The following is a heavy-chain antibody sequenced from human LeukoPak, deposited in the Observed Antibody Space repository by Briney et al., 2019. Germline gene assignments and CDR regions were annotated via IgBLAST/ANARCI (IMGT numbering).Heavy chain of an antibody. CDR2: ISGSGGST. CDR3: AKDRYSSSWDFDY. CDR1: GFTFSSYA. Sequence: GGSLRLSCAASGFTFSSYAMSWVRQAPGKGLEWVSAISGSGGSTYYADSVKGRFTISRDDSRNTLYLQMNSLRAEDTAVYYCAKDRYSSSWDFDYWGQGTLVTVSS. J-gene: IGHJ4*02. V-gene: IGHV3-23*01. D-gene: IGHD6-13*01.